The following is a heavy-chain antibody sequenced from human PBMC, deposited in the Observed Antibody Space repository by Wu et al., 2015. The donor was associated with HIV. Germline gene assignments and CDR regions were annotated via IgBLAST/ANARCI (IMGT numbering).Heavy chain of an antibody. V-gene: IGHV1-46*01. J-gene: IGHJ6*02. CDR1: GYTFTSYY. Sequence: QVQLVQSGAEVKKPGASVKVSCKASGYTFTSYYMHWVRQAPGQGLEWMGIINPSGGSTSYAQKFQGRVTMTRDTSTSTVYMELSSLRSEDTAVYYCARDGSGSYYNPRRTYYYYGMDVWGQGTTVTVSS. D-gene: IGHD3-10*01. CDR3: ARDGSGSYYNPRRTYYYYGMDV. CDR2: INPSGGST.